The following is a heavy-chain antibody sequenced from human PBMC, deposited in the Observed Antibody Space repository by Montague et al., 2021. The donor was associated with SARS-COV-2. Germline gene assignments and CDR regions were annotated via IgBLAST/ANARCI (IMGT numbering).Heavy chain of an antibody. V-gene: IGHV4-61*01. CDR1: GGSVSSGSYF. CDR3: ARTRFESRGYYIPPFDY. Sequence: SETLSPTCTVSGGSVSSGSYFWNWIRQPPGKGLEWIGYKYYSGSTNYNPSLKSRVTISVDKSKNQFSLKLTSVTAADTAVYYCARTRFESRGYYIPPFDYWGQGTLVTVSS. D-gene: IGHD3-22*01. J-gene: IGHJ4*02. CDR2: KYYSGST.